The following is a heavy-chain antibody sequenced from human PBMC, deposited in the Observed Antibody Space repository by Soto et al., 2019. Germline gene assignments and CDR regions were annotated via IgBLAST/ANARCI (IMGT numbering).Heavy chain of an antibody. D-gene: IGHD1-26*01. J-gene: IGHJ4*02. V-gene: IGHV1-69*13. CDR2: IIPIFGTA. CDR1: GGTFSSYA. CDR3: ARALSFVGATFD. Sequence: ASVKVSCKASGGTFSSYAISWVRQAPGQGLEWMGGIIPIFGTANYAQKFQGRVTITADESTSTAYMELSSLRSEDTAVYYCARALSFVGATFDWGQGTLVTVSS.